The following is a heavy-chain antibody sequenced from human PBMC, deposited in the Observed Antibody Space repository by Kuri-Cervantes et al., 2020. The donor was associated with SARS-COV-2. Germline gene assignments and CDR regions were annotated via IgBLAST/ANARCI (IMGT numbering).Heavy chain of an antibody. V-gene: IGHV3-23*01. CDR1: GFTFNSYA. D-gene: IGHD3-3*01. Sequence: GGSLRLPCAASGFTFNSYALNGVRQAPGKGMEWVSAMSGSGASTYYAVSVKGRFTVSRDNPTNMFYLQMNSLRADDTAVYYCTTATFFGGSIIGAIDLWGQGTLVTVSS. CDR3: TTATFFGGSIIGAIDL. J-gene: IGHJ4*02. CDR2: MSGSGAST.